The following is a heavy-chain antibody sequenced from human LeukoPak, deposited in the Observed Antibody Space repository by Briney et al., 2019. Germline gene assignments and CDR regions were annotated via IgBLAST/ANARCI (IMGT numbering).Heavy chain of an antibody. V-gene: IGHV3-23*01. J-gene: IGHJ4*02. CDR1: GFTFSSYA. CDR3: AKDQGIAVAGFDY. D-gene: IGHD6-19*01. CDR2: ISGSGGST. Sequence: GGSLRLSCAASGFTFSSYAMSWVRQAPGKGLEWVSAISGSGGSTYYADSVKGRFTISRDNSKNTLYLQMNSLRVEDTAVYYCAKDQGIAVAGFDYWGQGTLVAVSS.